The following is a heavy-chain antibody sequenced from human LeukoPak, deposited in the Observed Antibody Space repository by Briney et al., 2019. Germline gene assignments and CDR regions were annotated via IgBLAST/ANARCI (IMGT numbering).Heavy chain of an antibody. Sequence: SETLSLTCTVSGGSISSYYWSWIRQPPGKGLEWIGYIYYSGSTNYNPSLKSRVTISVDTSKNQFSLKLSSVTAADTAVYYCARGIYMGLVYFDYWGREPWSPSPQ. CDR3: ARGIYMGLVYFDY. CDR1: GGSISSYY. CDR2: IYYSGST. V-gene: IGHV4-59*01. D-gene: IGHD3-16*01. J-gene: IGHJ4*02.